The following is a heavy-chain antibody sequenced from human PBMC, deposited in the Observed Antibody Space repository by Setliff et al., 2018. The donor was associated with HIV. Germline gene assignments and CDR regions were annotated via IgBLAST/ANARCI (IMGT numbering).Heavy chain of an antibody. Sequence: GGSLRLSCAASGFTFDDYGMSWVRQAPGKGLEWVSGINWNGGSTGYADSVKGRFTISRDNAKNTLYLQMNSLRDEDTAVYYCARDRGSGTCRGCDYMDVWGKGTTVTVSS. J-gene: IGHJ6*03. V-gene: IGHV3-20*04. D-gene: IGHD3-3*01. CDR1: GFTFDDYG. CDR3: ARDRGSGTCRGCDYMDV. CDR2: INWNGGST.